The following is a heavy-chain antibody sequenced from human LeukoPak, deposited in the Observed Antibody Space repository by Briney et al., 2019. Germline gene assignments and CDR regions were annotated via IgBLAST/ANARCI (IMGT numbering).Heavy chain of an antibody. J-gene: IGHJ5*02. Sequence: GASVKVSCKASGYTLTGYYMHWVRQAPGQGLEWMGWINPNSGGTNYAQKFQGWVTMTRDTSISTAYMELSRLRSDDTAVYYCAREYSSSSPSFDPWGQGTLVTVSS. CDR3: AREYSSSSPSFDP. D-gene: IGHD6-13*01. CDR1: GYTLTGYY. CDR2: INPNSGGT. V-gene: IGHV1-2*04.